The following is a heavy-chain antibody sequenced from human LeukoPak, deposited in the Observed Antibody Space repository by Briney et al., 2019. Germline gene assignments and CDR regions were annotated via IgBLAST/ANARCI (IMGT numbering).Heavy chain of an antibody. CDR2: IYYSGST. CDR3: ARTVAAAGAMY. D-gene: IGHD6-13*01. V-gene: IGHV4-39*07. CDR1: GGSISSSSYY. J-gene: IGHJ4*02. Sequence: PSETLSLTCTVSGGSISSSSYYWGWIRQPPGKGLEWIGSIYYSGSTYYNPSLKSRVTISVDTSKNQFSLKLSSVTAADTAVYYCARTVAAAGAMYWGQGTLVTVSS.